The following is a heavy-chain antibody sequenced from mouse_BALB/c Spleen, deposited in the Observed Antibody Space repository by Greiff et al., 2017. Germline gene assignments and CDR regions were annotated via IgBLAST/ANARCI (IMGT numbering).Heavy chain of an antibody. Sequence: VQLQQSGPELVKPGASVKISCKASGYSFTGYYMHWVKQSHVKSLEWIGRINPYNGATSYNQNFKDKASLTVDKSSSTAYMELHSLTSEDSAVYYCARDGGTGTVDYWGQGTTLTVSS. CDR1: GYSFTGYY. D-gene: IGHD4-1*01. CDR2: INPYNGAT. V-gene: IGHV1-31*01. J-gene: IGHJ2*01. CDR3: ARDGGTGTVDY.